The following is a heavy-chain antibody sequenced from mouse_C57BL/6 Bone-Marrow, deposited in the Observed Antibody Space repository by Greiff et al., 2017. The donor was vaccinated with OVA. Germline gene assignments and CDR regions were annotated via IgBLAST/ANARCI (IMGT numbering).Heavy chain of an antibody. J-gene: IGHJ2*01. V-gene: IGHV1-80*01. CDR3: ARCPRYDAGYYFDY. CDR2: IYPGDGDT. Sequence: QVQLQQSGAELVKPGASVKISCKASGYAFSSYWMNWVKQRPGKGLEWIGQIYPGDGDTNYNGKFKGKATLTADKSSSTAYMQLSSLTSEDSAVYFCARCPRYDAGYYFDYWGQGTTLTVSS. CDR1: GYAFSSYW. D-gene: IGHD2-12*01.